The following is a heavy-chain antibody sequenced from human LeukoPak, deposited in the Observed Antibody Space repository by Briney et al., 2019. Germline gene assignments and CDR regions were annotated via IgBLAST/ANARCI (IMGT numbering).Heavy chain of an antibody. CDR1: GFTFGSQV. CDR3: ARDSGYDYVWGSYRPSTLFDY. Sequence: GGSLRLSCAASGFTFGSQVMRWVRQAPGKGLEWVSTISAGGATFYADSVRGRFTISRDNAKNSLYLQMNSLRAEDTAVYYCARDSGYDYVWGSYRPSTLFDYWGQGTLVTVSS. J-gene: IGHJ4*02. CDR2: ISAGGAT. V-gene: IGHV3-23*01. D-gene: IGHD3-16*02.